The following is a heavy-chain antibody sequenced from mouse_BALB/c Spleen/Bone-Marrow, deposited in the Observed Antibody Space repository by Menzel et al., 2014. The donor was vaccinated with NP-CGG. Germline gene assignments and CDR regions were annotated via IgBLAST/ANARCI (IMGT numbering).Heavy chain of an antibody. J-gene: IGHJ4*01. D-gene: IGHD1-1*01. V-gene: IGHV2-9*02. CDR1: GFSLTSYG. CDR3: ARGSYYEGAMDY. Sequence: QVQLQQSGPGLVAPSQSLSITCTVSGFSLTSYGVHWVRQPPGKVLEWLGVIWAGGSTNYNSALMSRLSISKDNSKSQVFLKMNSLQTDDTAMYYCARGSYYEGAMDYRGQGASVTVSS. CDR2: IWAGGST.